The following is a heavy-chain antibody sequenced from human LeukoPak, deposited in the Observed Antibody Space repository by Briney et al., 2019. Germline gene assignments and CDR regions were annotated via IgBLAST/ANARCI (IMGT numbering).Heavy chain of an antibody. CDR2: ISGSGGST. J-gene: IGHJ4*02. D-gene: IGHD3-3*01. CDR3: ARSFTYYDFWSGYAFDY. CDR1: GFTFSSYG. V-gene: IGHV3-23*01. Sequence: GGSLRLSCAASGFTFSSYGMSWVRQAPGKGLEWVSGISGSGGSTYYADSVKGRFTISRDNAKNSLYLQMNSLRAEDTAVYYCARSFTYYDFWSGYAFDYWGQGTLVTVSS.